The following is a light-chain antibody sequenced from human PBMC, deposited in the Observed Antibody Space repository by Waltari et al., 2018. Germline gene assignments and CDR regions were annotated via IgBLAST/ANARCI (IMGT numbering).Light chain of an antibody. CDR2: WAS. CDR3: QQYYTTPWT. J-gene: IGKJ1*01. Sequence: DIVMTQSPDSLAVSLGERATINCKSSQSVLYSSSKKSYLAWYQQKPGQPPKLFIYWASTRESGVPDRFSGSGSGTDFTLTISSLQAEDVAVYYCQQYYTTPWTFGQGTKVENK. V-gene: IGKV4-1*01. CDR1: QSVLYSSSKKSY.